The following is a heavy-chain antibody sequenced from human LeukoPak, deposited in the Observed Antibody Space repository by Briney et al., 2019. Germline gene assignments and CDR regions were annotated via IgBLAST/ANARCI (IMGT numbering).Heavy chain of an antibody. CDR3: ARGFCSSTSCYQGPFDF. J-gene: IGHJ4*02. Sequence: GGSLRLSCAASGFTFSSAWMTWVRQAPGKGLEWVGHIKNKTNGGTTDYAAPVKGRFIISRDDSKNTLYLQMNSLRTEDTAVYYCARGFCSSTSCYQGPFDFWGQGTLVTVSS. CDR2: IKNKTNGGTT. V-gene: IGHV3-15*01. D-gene: IGHD2-2*01. CDR1: GFTFSSAW.